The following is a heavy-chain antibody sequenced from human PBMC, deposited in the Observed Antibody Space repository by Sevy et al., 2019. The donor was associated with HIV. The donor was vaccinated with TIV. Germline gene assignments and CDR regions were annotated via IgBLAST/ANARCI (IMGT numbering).Heavy chain of an antibody. V-gene: IGHV4-59*08. Sequence: SETLSLTCTVSGGSITSLYWNWIRQPPGKGLEWFANIYYNGHINYNPSLKSLVNLSLDTSKNQFSLRLSSVTAADTAMYYCAGENAWGRGYSWGQGSLVTVSS. CDR1: GGSITSLY. J-gene: IGHJ4*02. CDR3: AGENAWGRGYS. D-gene: IGHD1-26*01. CDR2: IYYNGHI.